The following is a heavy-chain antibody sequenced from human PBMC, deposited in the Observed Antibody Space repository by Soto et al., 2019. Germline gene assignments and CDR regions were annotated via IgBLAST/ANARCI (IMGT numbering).Heavy chain of an antibody. CDR2: ITSSSGTM. J-gene: IGHJ5*02. CDR3: ARVPLVAGAAAPRGWFDP. D-gene: IGHD2-2*01. V-gene: IGHV3-48*01. CDR1: GVTFGTHG. Sequence: GGSLRLPYAAAGVTFGTHGMHRVRQAPGKGLEWISYITSSSGTMYADSVKGRFTISRDNAKNSLYLQMNSLRAEDTAVYYCARVPLVAGAAAPRGWFDPWGQGTLVTVSS.